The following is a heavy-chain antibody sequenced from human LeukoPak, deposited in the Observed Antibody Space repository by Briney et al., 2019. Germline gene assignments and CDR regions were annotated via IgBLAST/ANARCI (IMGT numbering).Heavy chain of an antibody. J-gene: IGHJ4*02. Sequence: ASVKVSCKVSGYTLTELSMHWVRQAPGKGLEWMGGFDPEDGETIYAQKFQGRVTITSDTSRSTAYMELSSLRSEDTAVYYCAREGFDYWGQGTLVTVSS. CDR2: FDPEDGET. V-gene: IGHV1-24*01. CDR1: GYTLTELS. CDR3: AREGFDY.